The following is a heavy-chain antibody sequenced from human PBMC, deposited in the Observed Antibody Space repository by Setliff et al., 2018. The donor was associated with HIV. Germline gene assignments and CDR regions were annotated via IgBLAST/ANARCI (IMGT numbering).Heavy chain of an antibody. D-gene: IGHD6-6*01. J-gene: IGHJ6*02. V-gene: IGHV1-69*05. CDR1: GGTFSSYG. CDR3: ARGWSSSSGDYYYYGMDV. Sequence: GASVKVSCKTSGGTFSSYGISWVRQAPGQGLEWMGGIIPMFGTGFYAQKFQGRVTITTDESTSTAYMELSRLRSDDTAVYYCARGWSSSSGDYYYYGMDVWGQGTTVTVSS. CDR2: IIPMFGTG.